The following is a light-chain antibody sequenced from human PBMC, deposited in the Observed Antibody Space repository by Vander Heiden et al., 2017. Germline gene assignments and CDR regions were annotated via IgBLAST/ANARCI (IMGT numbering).Light chain of an antibody. CDR1: QGISSY. CDR3: QQEDSYPRT. Sequence: AIRMTQSPSSLSASTGDRVTITCRASQGISSYLAWYQQKPGKAPKLLIYAASTLQSGVPSRFSGSGSGTDFTLTISCLQSEDFATYYCQQEDSYPRTFGQGTKVXIK. V-gene: IGKV1-8*01. CDR2: AAS. J-gene: IGKJ1*01.